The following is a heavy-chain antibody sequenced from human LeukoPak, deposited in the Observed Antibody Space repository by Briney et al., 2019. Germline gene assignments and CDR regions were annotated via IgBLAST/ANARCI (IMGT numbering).Heavy chain of an antibody. J-gene: IGHJ5*02. Sequence: MPSETLSLTCAVYGGSFSGYYWSWIRQPPGKGLEWIGEINHSGSTNYNTSLKSRVTISVDTSKYQFSLKLSSVTAADTAVYYCARGHAHVVPNWFDPWGQGTLVTVSS. CDR3: ARGHAHVVPNWFDP. CDR1: GGSFSGYY. V-gene: IGHV4-34*01. CDR2: INHSGST. D-gene: IGHD2-15*01.